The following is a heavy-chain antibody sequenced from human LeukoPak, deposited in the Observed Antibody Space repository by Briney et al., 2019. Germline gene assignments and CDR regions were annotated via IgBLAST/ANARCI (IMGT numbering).Heavy chain of an antibody. CDR3: ARGYFDWLSPEVNWFDP. CDR2: TYYSGST. Sequence: PSETLSLTCTVSGGSISSYYWSWIRQPPGKGLEWIGYTYYSGSTNYNPSLKSRVTISVDTSKNQFSLKLSSVTAADTAVYYCARGYFDWLSPEVNWFDPWGQGTLVTVSS. J-gene: IGHJ5*02. V-gene: IGHV4-59*01. CDR1: GGSISSYY. D-gene: IGHD3-9*01.